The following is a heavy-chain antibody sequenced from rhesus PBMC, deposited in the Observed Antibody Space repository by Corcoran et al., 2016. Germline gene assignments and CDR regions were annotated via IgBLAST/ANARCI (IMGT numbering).Heavy chain of an antibody. Sequence: QVQLQESGPGLVKPSETLSLPCAVSGYSIISGYGWRWIRQPPGQGLEWIGYIGVSSGSTNYNPSLKSRVTISKDTSKNQFSLKRSSVTAADTAVYYCARGPIAAAGIWGDYWGQGVPVTVSS. J-gene: IGHJ4*01. D-gene: IGHD6-31*01. CDR3: ARGPIAAAGIWGDY. CDR1: GYSIISGYG. V-gene: IGHV4-127*01. CDR2: IGVSSGST.